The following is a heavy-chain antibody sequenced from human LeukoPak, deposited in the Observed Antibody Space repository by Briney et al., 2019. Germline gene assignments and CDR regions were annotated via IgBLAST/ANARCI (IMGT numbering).Heavy chain of an antibody. D-gene: IGHD4-17*01. J-gene: IGHJ4*02. Sequence: GGSLRLSCAASGFTSRDYTMNWVRQAPGKGLEWVSGIYGSGGGQTFYADSVRGRFIISRDDSRNLVFLHMDRLRVEDTGLYYCAKDVKSDGVWDIDHWGQGTVVTVSS. CDR1: GFTSRDYT. CDR2: IYGSGGGQT. CDR3: AKDVKSDGVWDIDH. V-gene: IGHV3-23*01.